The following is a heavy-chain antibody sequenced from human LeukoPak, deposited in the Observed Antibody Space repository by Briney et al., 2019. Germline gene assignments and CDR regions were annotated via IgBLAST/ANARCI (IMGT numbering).Heavy chain of an antibody. D-gene: IGHD3-22*01. CDR3: ARRPYYYDSLDYWGLDY. Sequence: PGGSLRLSCGASGFTFSSYSMNWVRQAPGKGLQWVSSISTSSSYIYYADSVKGRFTISRDNAKNSLYLQMNSLRAEDTAVYYCARRPYYYDSLDYWGLDYWGQGTLVTVSS. V-gene: IGHV3-21*01. J-gene: IGHJ4*02. CDR2: ISTSSSYI. CDR1: GFTFSSYS.